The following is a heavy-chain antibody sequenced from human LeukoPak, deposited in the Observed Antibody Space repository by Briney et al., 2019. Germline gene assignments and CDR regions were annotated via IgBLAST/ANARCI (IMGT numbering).Heavy chain of an antibody. J-gene: IGHJ4*02. Sequence: PGGSLRLSCAASGFTFSSYSMNWVRQAPGKGLEWVSYISSSSSTIYYADSVKGRFTISRDNSKNTMYLQMNSLRAEDTAVYYCAKRRAVAGPPPAWYFDYWGQGTLVTVSS. V-gene: IGHV3-48*01. CDR3: AKRRAVAGPPPAWYFDY. CDR2: ISSSSSTI. CDR1: GFTFSSYS. D-gene: IGHD6-19*01.